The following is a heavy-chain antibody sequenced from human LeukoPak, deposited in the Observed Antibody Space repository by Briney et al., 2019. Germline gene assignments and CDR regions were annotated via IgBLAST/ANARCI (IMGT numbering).Heavy chain of an antibody. D-gene: IGHD3-3*01. J-gene: IGHJ5*02. CDR2: IYYSGST. V-gene: IGHV4-61*01. CDR3: ARGPTSITIIQSWFDP. CDR1: GGSVSSGSYY. Sequence: SETLSLTCTVSGGSVSSGSYYWSWIRQPPGKGPEWIGYIYYSGSTNYNPSLKSRVTISVDTSKNQFSLRLSSVTAADTAVYYCARGPTSITIIQSWFDPWGQGTLVTVSS.